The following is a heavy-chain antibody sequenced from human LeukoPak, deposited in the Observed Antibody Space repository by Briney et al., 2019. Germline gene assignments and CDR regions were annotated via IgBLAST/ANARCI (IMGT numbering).Heavy chain of an antibody. CDR2: ISYDGSNK. J-gene: IGHJ4*02. D-gene: IGHD5-12*01. CDR3: AKEAQEWLRFGLGHFYYFDY. Sequence: PGRSLRLSCAASGFTFSSYGMHWVRQAPGKGLEWVAVISYDGSNKYYADSVKGRFTISRDNSKNTLYLQMNSLRAEDTAVYYCAKEAQEWLRFGLGHFYYFDYWGQGTLVTVSS. CDR1: GFTFSSYG. V-gene: IGHV3-30*18.